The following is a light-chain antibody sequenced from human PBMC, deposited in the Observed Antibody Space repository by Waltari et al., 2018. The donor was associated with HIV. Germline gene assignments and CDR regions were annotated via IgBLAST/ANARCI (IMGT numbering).Light chain of an antibody. CDR2: EVT. J-gene: IGLJ2*01. Sequence: QSALTQPASVSGSPGQSITISCAGTGSDVGNFNLVSWYQQHPGKAPKLMIYEVTNRPSGVPDRFSGSKSGTSASLAITGLQPEDEADYYCQSYDSSLSASIFGGGTQLTVL. CDR1: GSDVGNFNL. V-gene: IGLV2-23*02. CDR3: QSYDSSLSASI.